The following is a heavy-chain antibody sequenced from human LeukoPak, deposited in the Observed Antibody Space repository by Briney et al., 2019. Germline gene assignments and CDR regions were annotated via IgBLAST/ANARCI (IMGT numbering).Heavy chain of an antibody. J-gene: IGHJ3*02. CDR1: GFTFSSYA. CDR2: ISGSGGST. Sequence: GGSLRLSCAASGFTFSSYAMSWVRQAPGKGLEWVSAISGSGGSTYYADSVKGRFTISRDNSKNTLYLQMNSLRAEDTAVYYCATTPDSSGYYRFAFDIWGQGTMVTVSS. V-gene: IGHV3-23*01. CDR3: ATTPDSSGYYRFAFDI. D-gene: IGHD3-22*01.